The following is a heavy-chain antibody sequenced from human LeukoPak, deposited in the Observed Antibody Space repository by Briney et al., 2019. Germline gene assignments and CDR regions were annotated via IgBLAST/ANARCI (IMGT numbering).Heavy chain of an antibody. D-gene: IGHD6-13*01. V-gene: IGHV4-59*01. J-gene: IGHJ1*01. Sequence: SETLSLTCTVSGGSISSYYWSWIRQPPGKGLEWIGYIYYSGSTNYNPSLKSRVTISVDTSKNQFSLKLSSVTAADTAVYYCARVRGSSWSYPEYFQHWGQGTLVTVSS. CDR2: IYYSGST. CDR3: ARVRGSSWSYPEYFQH. CDR1: GGSISSYY.